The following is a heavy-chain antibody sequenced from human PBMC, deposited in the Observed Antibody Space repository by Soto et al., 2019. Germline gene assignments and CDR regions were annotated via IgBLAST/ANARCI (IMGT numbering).Heavy chain of an antibody. V-gene: IGHV1-69*01. J-gene: IGHJ4*02. D-gene: IGHD1-1*01. CDR1: GGTFSNYP. CDR3: ARPRTVATTKGYDY. Sequence: QVQLVQSGAAAKKPGSSVKVSCKASGGTFSNYPISWVRQAPGQGLEWMGAIIPIFGTTNYAQKFQGRVTITADESASTAYMELSSLTSADTALYYCARPRTVATTKGYDYWGQGTLVTVSS. CDR2: IIPIFGTT.